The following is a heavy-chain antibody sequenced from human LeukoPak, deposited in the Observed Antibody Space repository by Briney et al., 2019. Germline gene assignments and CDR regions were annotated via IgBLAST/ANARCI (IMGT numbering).Heavy chain of an antibody. V-gene: IGHV4-4*07. CDR3: ARDLRGITGTTNAFDI. CDR2: IYTSGST. D-gene: IGHD1-7*01. Sequence: SETLSLTCTVSGGSISSYYWSWIRQPAGKGLEWIGRIYTSGSTNYNPSLKSRVTMSVDTSKNQFSLKLSSVTAADTAVYYCARDLRGITGTTNAFDIWGQGTMVTVSS. J-gene: IGHJ3*02. CDR1: GGSISSYY.